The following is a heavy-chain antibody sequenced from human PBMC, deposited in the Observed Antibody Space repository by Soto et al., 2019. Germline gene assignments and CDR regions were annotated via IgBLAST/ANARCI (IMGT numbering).Heavy chain of an antibody. CDR3: GRDPPIIGSLRGAPLMDV. CDR2: LSALNGNT. V-gene: IGHV1-18*04. J-gene: IGHJ6*04. D-gene: IGHD1-20*01. Sequence: QIQLVQSGAEVKKPGASVRVSCKASGYSFTTYGVSWVRQAPGQGLEWLGRLSALNGNTNYAQTLPGRVTLTTDTSTTTAYMELRSLRSDDTAIYYCGRDPPIIGSLRGAPLMDVWGKVTTVTVSS. CDR1: GYSFTTYG.